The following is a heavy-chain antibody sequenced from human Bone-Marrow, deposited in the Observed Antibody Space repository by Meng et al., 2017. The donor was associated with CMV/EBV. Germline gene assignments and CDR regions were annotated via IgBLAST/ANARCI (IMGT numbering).Heavy chain of an antibody. CDR2: INADGSST. CDR3: ARDSAAWGGMDV. D-gene: IGHD6-13*01. Sequence: GESLKISWAASGFTFSSHWMHWVRQAPGKGLVCVSHINADGSSTSYADSVKGRFTISRDNAKNSLYLQMNSLRAEDTAVYYCARDSAAWGGMDVCGQGTTVIASS. J-gene: IGHJ6*02. V-gene: IGHV3-74*01. CDR1: GFTFSSHW.